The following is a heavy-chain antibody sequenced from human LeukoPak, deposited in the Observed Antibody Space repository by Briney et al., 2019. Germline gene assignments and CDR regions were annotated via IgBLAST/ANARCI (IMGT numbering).Heavy chain of an antibody. CDR2: IWYVGSNK. D-gene: IGHD3-22*01. V-gene: IGHV3-33*01. CDR3: ARGEYYYDSSGSSDY. CDR1: GFTFSSYG. Sequence: PGRSLRLSCAASGFTFSSYGMHWVRQAPGKGLEWVAVIWYVGSNKYYADSVKGRFTISRDNSKNTLYLQMSSLRAEDTAVYYCARGEYYYDSSGSSDYWGQGTLVTVSS. J-gene: IGHJ4*02.